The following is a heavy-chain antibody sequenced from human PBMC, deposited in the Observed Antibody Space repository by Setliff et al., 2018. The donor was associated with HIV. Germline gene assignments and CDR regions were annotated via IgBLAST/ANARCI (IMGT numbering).Heavy chain of an antibody. D-gene: IGHD3-16*01. CDR1: ESTFYA. J-gene: IGHJ6*03. Sequence: GGSLRLSCEASESTFYAMHWVRQAPGKGLEWVALISYDGTYKYYAESVKGRLTISRDNSRNTLYLQMNSLRTEDTAVYYCAKDWGSRLSYSFYYMDVWGKGTTVTVSS. CDR2: ISYDGTYK. CDR3: AKDWGSRLSYSFYYMDV. V-gene: IGHV3-30*04.